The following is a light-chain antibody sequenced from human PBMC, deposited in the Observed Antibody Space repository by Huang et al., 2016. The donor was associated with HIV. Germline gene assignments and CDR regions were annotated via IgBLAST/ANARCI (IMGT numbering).Light chain of an antibody. J-gene: IGKJ2*02. CDR2: DAS. CDR3: QQRSNWPRT. CDR1: QSVSSY. Sequence: EIVLTQSPATLSLSPGERATLSCRASQSVSSYFAWYQQKPGQAPRLLIYDASNRATGSPARFSGSGSGTDFTLTISSLEPEDFAVYYCQQRSNWPRTFGQGTKLEIK. V-gene: IGKV3-11*01.